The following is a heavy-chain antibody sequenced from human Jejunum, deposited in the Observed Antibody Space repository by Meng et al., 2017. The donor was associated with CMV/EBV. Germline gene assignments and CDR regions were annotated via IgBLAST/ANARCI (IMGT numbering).Heavy chain of an antibody. CDR3: AQTQVLAQDVLNI. CDR1: CVSISSCC. Sequence: VCCVSISSCCSTWIRQPPREWLEWIGYIHSNGTTDYNHSLKSRVTIVLATSNNHFSLSLRSVIAADTAVYYCAQTQVLAQDVLNIWGPGTMVTVSS. J-gene: IGHJ3*02. V-gene: IGHV4-59*01. CDR2: IHSNGTT.